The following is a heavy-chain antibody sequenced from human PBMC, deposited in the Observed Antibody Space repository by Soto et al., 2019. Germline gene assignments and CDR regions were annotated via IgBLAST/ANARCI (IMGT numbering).Heavy chain of an antibody. CDR2: IYYNGNT. D-gene: IGHD4-17*01. CDR3: ARATTVTSSFFYYGLDV. CDR1: GGSISNDDYY. V-gene: IGHV4-30-4*08. J-gene: IGHJ6*02. Sequence: SETLSLTCSVSGGSISNDDYYWTWIRQPPGKGLEWIGHIYYNGNTYYNPSLKSRLTMSLDTSQNQFSLHLTSVIAADSASYFCARATTVTSSFFYYGLDVWGQGTTVTV.